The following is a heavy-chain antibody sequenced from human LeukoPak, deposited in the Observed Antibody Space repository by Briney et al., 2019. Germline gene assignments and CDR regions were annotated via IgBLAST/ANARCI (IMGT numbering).Heavy chain of an antibody. CDR2: ISAYNGNT. V-gene: IGHV1-18*01. D-gene: IGHD1-1*01. J-gene: IGHJ5*02. CDR1: GYTFTSYG. CDR3: ARDFPNWNLVVWFDP. Sequence: GASVKVSCKASGYTFTSYGISWVRQAPGQGLEWMGWISAYNGNTNYAQKLQGRVTMTTDTSTSTAYMELRSLRSDDTAVYYCARDFPNWNLVVWFDPWGQGTLATVSS.